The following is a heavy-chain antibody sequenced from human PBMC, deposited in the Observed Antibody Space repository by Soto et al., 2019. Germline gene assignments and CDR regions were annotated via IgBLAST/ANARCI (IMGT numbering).Heavy chain of an antibody. J-gene: IGHJ4*02. V-gene: IGHV3-11*06. CDR1: GFIFNDYY. D-gene: IGHD4-17*01. Sequence: GGSLRLSCAASGFIFNDYYMSWIRQAPGKGLEWLSNISGSSGSKKYADAGKGRFTISRDNAKKSLYLEMHSLRAEDTAMYYCARYAAEVTTFFDQWGQGTLVTVPS. CDR2: ISGSSGSK. CDR3: ARYAAEVTTFFDQ.